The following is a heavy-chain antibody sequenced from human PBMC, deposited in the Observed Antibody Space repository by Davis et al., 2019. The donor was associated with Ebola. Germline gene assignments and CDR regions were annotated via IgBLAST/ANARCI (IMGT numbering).Heavy chain of an antibody. Sequence: AASVKVSCKASGYTFTSYGISWVRQAPGQGLEWMGWISAYNGNTNYAQKLQGRVTMPTDTSTSTAYMELRSLRSDDTAVYYCARDTMVRGANDAFDIWGQGTMVTVSS. CDR3: ARDTMVRGANDAFDI. J-gene: IGHJ3*02. CDR1: GYTFTSYG. D-gene: IGHD3-10*01. CDR2: ISAYNGNT. V-gene: IGHV1-18*01.